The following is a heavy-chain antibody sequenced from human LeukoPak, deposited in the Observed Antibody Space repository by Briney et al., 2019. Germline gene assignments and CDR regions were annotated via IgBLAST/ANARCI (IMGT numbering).Heavy chain of an antibody. CDR1: GFAFSSYA. CDR2: ISGSGGLT. J-gene: IGHJ4*02. V-gene: IGHV3-23*01. D-gene: IGHD3-10*01. Sequence: GGSLRLSCTASGFAFSSYAMGWVRQAPGKGLEWVSAISGSGGLTYYADSAKGRFTISRDNSKNTLYLHLNSLRAEDTAVYYCAKSPGEFEPTPFDYWGQGTLVTVSS. CDR3: AKSPGEFEPTPFDY.